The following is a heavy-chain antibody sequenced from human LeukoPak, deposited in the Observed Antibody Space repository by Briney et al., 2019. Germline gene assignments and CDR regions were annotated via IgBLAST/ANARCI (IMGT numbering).Heavy chain of an antibody. V-gene: IGHV3-23*01. D-gene: IGHD1-1*01. J-gene: IGHJ4*02. CDR3: AKDRRVESGFEFDY. Sequence: GGSLRLSCAASGFTFSSYAMSWVRQAPGKGLEWVSAISGSGGSTYYADSVKGRFTISRDNSKNTLNLQMNSLRAEDTAVYYCAKDRRVESGFEFDYWGQGTLVTVSS. CDR2: ISGSGGST. CDR1: GFTFSSYA.